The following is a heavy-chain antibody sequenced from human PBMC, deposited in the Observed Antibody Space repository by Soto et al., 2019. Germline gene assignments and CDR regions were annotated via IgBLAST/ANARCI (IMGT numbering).Heavy chain of an antibody. Sequence: QVQLQESGPGLVKPSETLSLTCTVSSGSIINYYWSWIRQPPGKGLEWSGFIYYSGSTNYNSFLKSRGTMSVDISSQQLSPKLNYVTAADSAVYYCASRLTLATTTGDAFDLWGQGTMVTVSS. D-gene: IGHD4-17*01. J-gene: IGHJ3*01. CDR1: SGSIINYY. V-gene: IGHV4-59*01. CDR3: ASRLTLATTTGDAFDL. CDR2: IYYSGST.